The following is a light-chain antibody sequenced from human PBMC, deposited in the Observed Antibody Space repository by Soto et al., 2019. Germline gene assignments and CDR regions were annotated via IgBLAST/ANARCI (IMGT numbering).Light chain of an antibody. J-gene: IGKJ5*01. Sequence: EIVLTQSPATLSLPPGERATLSCRASESIRTYLAWYQQKPGQAPRLLIYDASTRATGIPARFSGSGSGTDFTLTIGSLEPEDFAIYYCQQRSNWPITFGQGTRLEIK. V-gene: IGKV3-11*01. CDR2: DAS. CDR1: ESIRTY. CDR3: QQRSNWPIT.